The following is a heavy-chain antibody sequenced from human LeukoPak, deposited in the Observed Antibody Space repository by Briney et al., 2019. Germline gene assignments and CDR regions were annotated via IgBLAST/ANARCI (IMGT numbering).Heavy chain of an antibody. CDR3: ARDLGSSSWGELDY. V-gene: IGHV4-4*07. Sequence: SETLSLTCTVSGGSISSYYWSWIRQPAGKGLEWIGRIYTSGSTNYNPSLKSRVTMSVDTSKNQFSLKLSSVTAADTAVYYCARDLGSSSWGELDYWGQGTLVTVSS. CDR2: IYTSGST. D-gene: IGHD6-13*01. CDR1: GGSISSYY. J-gene: IGHJ4*02.